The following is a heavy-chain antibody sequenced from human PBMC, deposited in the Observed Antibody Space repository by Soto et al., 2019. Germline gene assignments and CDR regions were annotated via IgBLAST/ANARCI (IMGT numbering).Heavy chain of an antibody. CDR1: GYTLTGYY. J-gene: IGHJ6*02. CDR3: ARQPGIAVAGRFGQYYYGMDV. Sequence: ASVTVSCKASGYTLTGYYMHWVRQAPGQGLEWMGWINPNSGGTNYAQKFQGWVTMTRDTSISTAYMELSRLRSDDTAVYYCARQPGIAVAGRFGQYYYGMDVWGQGTTVTVSS. D-gene: IGHD6-19*01. CDR2: INPNSGGT. V-gene: IGHV1-2*04.